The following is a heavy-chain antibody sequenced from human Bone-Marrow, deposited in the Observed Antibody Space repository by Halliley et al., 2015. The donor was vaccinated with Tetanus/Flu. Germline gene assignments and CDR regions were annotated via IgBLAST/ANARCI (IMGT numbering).Heavy chain of an antibody. J-gene: IGHJ4*02. D-gene: IGHD6-19*01. CDR3: ATKWLVRKGLDY. CDR2: IKGDGSDT. Sequence: WVSHIKGDGSDTNYADSVNGRFTGTRDNAKDTLYLQMNSLRAEDTAVYFCATKWLVRKGLDYWGQGTLVTVSS. V-gene: IGHV3-74*01.